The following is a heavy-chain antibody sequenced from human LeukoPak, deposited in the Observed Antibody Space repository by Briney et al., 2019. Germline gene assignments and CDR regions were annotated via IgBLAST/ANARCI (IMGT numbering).Heavy chain of an antibody. D-gene: IGHD3-22*01. CDR1: GFTFSSYA. J-gene: IGHJ3*02. CDR2: ISGSGGST. Sequence: GGSLRLSCAASGFTFSSYAMSWVRQAPGKGLEWVSAISGSGGSTYYADSVKGRFTISRDNSKNTLYLQMNSLRAEDTAVYYCAKDLEYYDRSGPDAFDIWGQGTMVTVSS. V-gene: IGHV3-23*01. CDR3: AKDLEYYDRSGPDAFDI.